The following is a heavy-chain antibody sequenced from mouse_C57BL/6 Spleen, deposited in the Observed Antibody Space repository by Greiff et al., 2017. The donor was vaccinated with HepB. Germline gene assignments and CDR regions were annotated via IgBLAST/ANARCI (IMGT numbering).Heavy chain of an antibody. Sequence: QVQLQQPGAELVKPGASVKLSCKASGYTFTSYWMQGVKQRPGQGLEWIGEIDPSDSYTNYNQKFKGKATLTVDTSSSTAYMQLSSLTSEDSAVYYCARSRAENFDYWGQGTTLTVSS. CDR1: GYTFTSYW. V-gene: IGHV1-50*01. J-gene: IGHJ2*01. CDR2: IDPSDSYT. CDR3: ARSRAENFDY. D-gene: IGHD3-1*01.